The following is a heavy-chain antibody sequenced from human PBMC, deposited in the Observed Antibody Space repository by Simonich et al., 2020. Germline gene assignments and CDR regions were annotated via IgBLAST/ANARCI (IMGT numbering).Heavy chain of an antibody. Sequence: QVQLQESGPGLVKPSETLSHTCTVPGGSVSSYYRCWLRQPPGKGLEWIGYIYYSGSTYYIPSLRSRVTISVDTSKNQFSLKLSSVTAADTAVYYCAGLPDYWGQGTLVTVSS. CDR3: AGLPDY. J-gene: IGHJ4*02. CDR1: GGSVSSYY. CDR2: IYYSGST. V-gene: IGHV4-59*08.